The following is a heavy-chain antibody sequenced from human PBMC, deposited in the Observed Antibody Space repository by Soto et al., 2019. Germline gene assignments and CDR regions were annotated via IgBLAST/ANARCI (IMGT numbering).Heavy chain of an antibody. J-gene: IGHJ4*02. CDR2: NSSTTNYI. V-gene: IGHV3-21*06. Sequence: GGSLRPACAASGFTFTRYSMKWVRQAPGKGLEWVSSNSSTTNYIYYGDSMKGRFTISRDNAKNSLYLEMNSLRAEDTAVYYCARESEDLTSNFDYWGQGTLVAVSS. CDR3: ARESEDLTSNFDY. CDR1: GFTFTRYS.